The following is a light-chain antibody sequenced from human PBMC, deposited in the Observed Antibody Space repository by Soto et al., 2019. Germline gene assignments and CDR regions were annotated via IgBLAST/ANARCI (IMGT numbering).Light chain of an antibody. Sequence: QSALTQPPSASRSPGQSVTISCTGTGSDIGAYNYVSWYQQYPGKAPKVMIYDVIKRPSGVPDRFSGSKSGNTASLTVSGLRADDEAVYYCSSFVGGDSFDVIFGGGTKLTVL. CDR1: GSDIGAYNY. CDR2: DVI. J-gene: IGLJ2*01. CDR3: SSFVGGDSFDVI. V-gene: IGLV2-8*01.